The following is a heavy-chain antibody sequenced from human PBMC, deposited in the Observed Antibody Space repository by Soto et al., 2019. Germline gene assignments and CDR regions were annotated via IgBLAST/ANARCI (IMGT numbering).Heavy chain of an antibody. D-gene: IGHD3-10*01. J-gene: IGHJ5*02. V-gene: IGHV3-23*01. CDR2: IGGSGSSA. CDR3: AKDAVAYNGEWDWFDL. CDR1: GFTFKNFA. Sequence: EVQLLESGGGLVQPGGSLRLSCVASGFTFKNFAVSWVRQAPGKGMEWVSAIGGSGSSANYADSVKVRFTVSRDDSKSTLYLQMSGLRVDDTALYYCAKDAVAYNGEWDWFDLWGQGTLVTVSS.